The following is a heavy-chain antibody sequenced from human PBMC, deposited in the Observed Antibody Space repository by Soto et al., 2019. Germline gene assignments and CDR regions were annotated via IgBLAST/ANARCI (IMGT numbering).Heavy chain of an antibody. Sequence: QVQLVQSGAEVKKPGSSVKVSCKASGGTFSGYAINWVRQAPGQGPEWMGEIIPMFGTSNYAQKFQGRVTITQEEYTSTAYKELSSLRSEDTAVYYCARGSCSSTSCYKEYYFDLWGQGTLVTVSS. CDR2: IIPMFGTS. D-gene: IGHD2-2*02. J-gene: IGHJ4*02. CDR3: ARGSCSSTSCYKEYYFDL. CDR1: GGTFSGYA. V-gene: IGHV1-69*01.